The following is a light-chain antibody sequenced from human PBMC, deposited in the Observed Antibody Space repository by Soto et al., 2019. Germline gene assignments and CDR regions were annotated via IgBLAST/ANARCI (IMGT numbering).Light chain of an antibody. J-gene: IGLJ2*01. V-gene: IGLV2-11*01. CDR3: CSYAGIHVV. CDR1: SSDVGGYNY. Sequence: QAVVTQPRSVSGSPGQSVTISCTGTSSDVGGYNYVSWYQQYPGKAPKLMIYDVSGRPSGVPDRFSGSKSGNTASLTISGLQAEDEADYYCCSYAGIHVVFGGGTKLTVL. CDR2: DVS.